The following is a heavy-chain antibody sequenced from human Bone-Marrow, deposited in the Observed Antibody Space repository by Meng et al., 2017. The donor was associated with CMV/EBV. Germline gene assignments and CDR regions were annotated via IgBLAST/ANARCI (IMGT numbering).Heavy chain of an antibody. CDR2: ISSSSSYI. J-gene: IGHJ4*02. CDR3: ARLWGARGYYFDY. CDR1: GFTFSSYS. Sequence: GGSLRLSCAASGFTFSSYSMNWVRQAPGKGLEWVSSISSSSSYIYYADSVKGRFTISRDNAKNSLYLQMNSLRAEDTAVYYCARLWGARGYYFDYWGQGTLVTVSS. D-gene: IGHD7-27*01. V-gene: IGHV3-21*01.